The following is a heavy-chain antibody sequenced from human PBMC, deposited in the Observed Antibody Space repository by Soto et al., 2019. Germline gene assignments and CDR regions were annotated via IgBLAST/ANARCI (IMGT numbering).Heavy chain of an antibody. CDR2: IYHSGST. D-gene: IGHD3-9*01. CDR1: GGSISSSNW. CDR3: ARVRGGPWFFDY. J-gene: IGHJ4*02. V-gene: IGHV4-4*02. Sequence: QVQLQESGPGLVKPSGTLSLTCAVSGGSISSSNWWSWVRQPPGEGLGWIGEIYHSGSTNYNPSRKSRVAISVDKSKNQFSLTLSSVTAADTAVYYCARVRGGPWFFDYWGQGTLVTVSS.